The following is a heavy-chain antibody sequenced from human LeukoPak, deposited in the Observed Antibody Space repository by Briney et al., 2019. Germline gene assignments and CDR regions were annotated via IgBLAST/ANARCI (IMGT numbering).Heavy chain of an antibody. CDR2: IYSGGST. J-gene: IGHJ4*02. D-gene: IGHD3-16*02. V-gene: IGHV3-66*01. CDR3: ARDSRDYDYVWGSYRGYFDY. Sequence: GGSLRLSCAASGFTVSSNYMSWVRQAPGKGLEWVSVIYSGGSTYYADSVKGRFTISRDNSKNTLYLQMNSLRAEDTAVYCCARDSRDYDYVWGSYRGYFDYWGQGTLVTVSS. CDR1: GFTVSSNY.